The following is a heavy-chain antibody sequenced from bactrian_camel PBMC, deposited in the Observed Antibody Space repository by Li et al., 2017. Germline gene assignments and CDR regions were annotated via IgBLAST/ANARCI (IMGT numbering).Heavy chain of an antibody. CDR3: ASGPSCRTIVARQFDV. CDR2: IATGSGNT. J-gene: IGHJ4*01. V-gene: IGHV3S1*01. Sequence: HVQLVESGGGSVQAGGSLRLSCAASGYTYNRNCMAWFRQAPGKEREGVARIATGSGNTYYADSVKGRFTINRDIVESTLYLRMNRLTAEDSAMYYCASGPSCRTIVARQFDVWGQGTQVTVS. CDR1: GYTYNRNC.